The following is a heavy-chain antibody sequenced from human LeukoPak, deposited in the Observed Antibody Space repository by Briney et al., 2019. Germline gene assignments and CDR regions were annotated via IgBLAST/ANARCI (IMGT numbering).Heavy chain of an antibody. D-gene: IGHD3-10*01. CDR1: GYTFTSYG. J-gene: IGHJ4*02. CDR3: AREMGSLLWFGEPIFDY. Sequence: ASVTVSCKASGYTFTSYGISWVRQAPGQGLEWMGWISAYNGNTNYAQKLQGRVTMTTDTSTSTAYMELRSLRSDDTAVYYCAREMGSLLWFGEPIFDYWGQGTLVTVSS. CDR2: ISAYNGNT. V-gene: IGHV1-18*01.